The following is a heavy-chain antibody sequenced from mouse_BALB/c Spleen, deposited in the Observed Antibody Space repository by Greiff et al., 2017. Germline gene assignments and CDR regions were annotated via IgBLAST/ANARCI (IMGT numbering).Heavy chain of an antibody. CDR1: GFTFSSYA. CDR2: ISSGGST. V-gene: IGHV5-6-5*01. D-gene: IGHD1-1*01. CDR3: ARGGAYGSDY. Sequence: EVKLVESGGGLVKPGGSLKLSCAASGFTFSSYAMSWVRQTPETRLEWVASISSGGSTYYPDSVKGRFTISRDNARNILYLQMSSLRSEDTAMYYCARGGAYGSDYWGQGTTLTVSS. J-gene: IGHJ2*01.